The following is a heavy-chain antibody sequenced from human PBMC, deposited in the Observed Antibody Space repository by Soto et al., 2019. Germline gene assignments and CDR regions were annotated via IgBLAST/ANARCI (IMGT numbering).Heavy chain of an antibody. D-gene: IGHD3-10*01. Sequence: EVQLLESGGGLVQPGGSLRLSCAASGFTFSSYAMSWVRQAPGKGLEWVSAISGSGGTTYYADSVKGRFTFSRDNSKNTLYLQMTSLRAEDTAVYYCANTATRWFSAFDIWGPGTMVTVSS. CDR3: ANTATRWFSAFDI. V-gene: IGHV3-23*01. CDR2: ISGSGGTT. J-gene: IGHJ3*02. CDR1: GFTFSSYA.